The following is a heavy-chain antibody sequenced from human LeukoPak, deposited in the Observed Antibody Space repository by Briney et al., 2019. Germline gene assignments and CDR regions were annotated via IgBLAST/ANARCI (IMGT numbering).Heavy chain of an antibody. CDR2: IYTSGST. D-gene: IGHD3-10*01. J-gene: IGHJ4*02. Sequence: SETLSLTCTVSGASISGYYWSWIRQPAGKGLEWIGRIYTSGSTNYNPSLKSRVTMSVDTSKNQFSLKLSSVTAADTAVYYCARAPYYGSGSYSFDYWGQGTLVTVSS. CDR3: ARAPYYGSGSYSFDY. CDR1: GASISGYY. V-gene: IGHV4-4*07.